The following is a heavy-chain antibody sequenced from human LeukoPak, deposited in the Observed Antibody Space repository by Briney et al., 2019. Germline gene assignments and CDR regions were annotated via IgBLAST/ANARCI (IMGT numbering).Heavy chain of an antibody. CDR1: GYTFSNYD. J-gene: IGHJ4*02. CDR3: ARVPRESNSH. CDR2: MNPNSGHT. Sequence: ASVKVSCKASGYTFSNYDINWVRQATGQGLEWMGYMNPNSGHTVYAQKFQGRVTMTRDTSISTAYMELSSLRCDDTAVYYCARVPRESNSHWGQGTLVTVSS. D-gene: IGHD1-1*01. V-gene: IGHV1-8*01.